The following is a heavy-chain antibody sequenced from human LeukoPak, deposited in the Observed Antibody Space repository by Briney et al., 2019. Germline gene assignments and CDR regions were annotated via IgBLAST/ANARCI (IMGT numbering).Heavy chain of an antibody. CDR2: ISSSSSYI. CDR1: GFTLSSYS. J-gene: IGHJ4*02. V-gene: IGHV3-21*01. CDR3: ARGTGGSYYFDY. Sequence: GGSLRLSCAASGFTLSSYSMNWVRQAPGKGLEWVSSISSSSSYIYYADSVKGRFTISRDNAKNSLYLQMNSLRAEDTAVYYCARGTGGSYYFDYWGQGTLVTVSS. D-gene: IGHD1-26*01.